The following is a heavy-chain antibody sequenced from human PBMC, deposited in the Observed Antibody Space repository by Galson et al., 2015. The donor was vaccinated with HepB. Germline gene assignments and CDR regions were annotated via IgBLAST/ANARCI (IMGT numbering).Heavy chain of an antibody. CDR3: ARVRRDGYNPAGY. J-gene: IGHJ4*02. D-gene: IGHD5-24*01. Sequence: SLRLSCAASGFTFSSYAMHWVRQAPGKGLEWVAVISYDGSNKYYADSVKGRFTISRDNSKNTLYLQMNSLRAEDTAVYYCARVRRDGYNPAGYWGQGTLVTVSS. CDR2: ISYDGSNK. CDR1: GFTFSSYA. V-gene: IGHV3-30*04.